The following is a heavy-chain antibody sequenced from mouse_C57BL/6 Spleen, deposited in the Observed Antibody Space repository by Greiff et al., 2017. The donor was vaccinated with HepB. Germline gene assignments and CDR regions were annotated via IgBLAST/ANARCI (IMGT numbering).Heavy chain of an antibody. CDR2: LYPGSGNT. J-gene: IGHJ4*01. D-gene: IGHD2-1*01. CDR1: GYTFTDYY. CDR3: AREDDGNSMDY. V-gene: IGHV1-76*01. Sequence: VQLQQSGAELVRPGASVKLSCKASGYTFTDYYINWVKQRPGQGLEWIARLYPGSGNTYYNEKFKGKATLTAEKSSSTAYMQLSSLTSEDSAVYCGAREDDGNSMDYWGQGTAVTVSS.